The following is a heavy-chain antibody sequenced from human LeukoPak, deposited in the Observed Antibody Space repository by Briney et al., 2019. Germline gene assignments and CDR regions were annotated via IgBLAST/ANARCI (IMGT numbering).Heavy chain of an antibody. Sequence: GGSLRLSCAASGFSFSSYSMNWVRQAPGKRLEWVSYISSSSSTIYYADSVKGRFTISRDNAKNSLYLQMNSLRAEDTAVYYCAKEGFGVSGKFDNWGQGTLVTVSS. V-gene: IGHV3-48*01. CDR1: GFSFSSYS. CDR2: ISSSSSTI. CDR3: AKEGFGVSGKFDN. D-gene: IGHD3-3*01. J-gene: IGHJ4*02.